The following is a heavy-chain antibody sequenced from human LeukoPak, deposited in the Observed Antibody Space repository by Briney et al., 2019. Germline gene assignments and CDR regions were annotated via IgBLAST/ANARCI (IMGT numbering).Heavy chain of an antibody. J-gene: IGHJ4*02. CDR3: ARGGGSIAARSLSVDY. CDR1: GFTFSSYW. D-gene: IGHD6-6*01. V-gene: IGHV3-7*01. CDR2: IKQDGSEK. Sequence: GSLRLSCAASGFTFSSYWMSWVRQAPGKGLEWVANIKQDGSEKYYVDSVKGRFTISRDNAKNSLYLQMNSLRAEDTAVYYCARGGGSIAARSLSVDYWGQGTLVTVS.